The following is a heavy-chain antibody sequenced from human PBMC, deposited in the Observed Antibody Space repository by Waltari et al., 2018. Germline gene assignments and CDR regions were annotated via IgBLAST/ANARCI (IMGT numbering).Heavy chain of an antibody. J-gene: IGHJ4*02. CDR3: ASGESYGDSFFDY. CDR1: GFTFSSYE. D-gene: IGHD4-17*01. V-gene: IGHV3-48*03. CDR2: ISSSGSTI. Sequence: EVQLVESGGGLVQPGGSLRLSCAASGFTFSSYEMNWVRPAPGKGLEWVSYISSSGSTIYYADSVKGRFTISRDNAKNSLYLQMNSLRAEDTAVYYCASGESYGDSFFDYWGQGTLVTVSS.